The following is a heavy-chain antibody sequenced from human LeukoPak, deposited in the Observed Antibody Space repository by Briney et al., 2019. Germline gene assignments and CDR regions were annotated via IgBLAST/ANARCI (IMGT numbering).Heavy chain of an antibody. J-gene: IGHJ4*02. CDR1: GGSISGSY. Sequence: PSETLSLTCTVSGGSISGSYWSWIQQPPGKGLEWIGYIYNSGSTNYNPSLKSRVAISVDTSKNQFSLKLSSVTAAHTAVYYCARHEAAALSSLDYWGQGSLVTVSS. D-gene: IGHD6-13*01. V-gene: IGHV4-59*08. CDR2: IYNSGST. CDR3: ARHEAAALSSLDY.